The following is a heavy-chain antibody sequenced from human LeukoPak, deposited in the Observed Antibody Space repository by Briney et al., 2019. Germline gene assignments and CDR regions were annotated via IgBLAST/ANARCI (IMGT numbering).Heavy chain of an antibody. J-gene: IGHJ4*02. CDR1: GFTFSSYG. CDR2: IRYDGSNK. CDR3: AKEAVARQYYFDY. V-gene: IGHV3-30*02. Sequence: GGSLRLSCAASGFTFSSYGMHWVRQAPGKGLEWVAFIRYDGSNKYYADSVKGRFTISRDNSKNTLYLQMNSLRAEDTALYYCAKEAVARQYYFDYWGQGTLVTVSS. D-gene: IGHD6-19*01.